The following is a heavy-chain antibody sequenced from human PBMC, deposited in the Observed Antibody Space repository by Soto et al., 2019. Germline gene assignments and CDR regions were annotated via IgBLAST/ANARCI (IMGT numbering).Heavy chain of an antibody. CDR2: IYHSGST. V-gene: IGHV4-4*02. Sequence: SETLSLTCAVSGGSISSSNWWSWVRQPPGKGLEWIGEIYHSGSTNYNPSLKSRVTISVDKSKNQFSLKLSSVTAADTAVYYCARDRRYSYGYYYYGMDVWGQGTTVT. J-gene: IGHJ6*02. CDR3: ARDRRYSYGYYYYGMDV. D-gene: IGHD5-18*01. CDR1: GGSISSSNW.